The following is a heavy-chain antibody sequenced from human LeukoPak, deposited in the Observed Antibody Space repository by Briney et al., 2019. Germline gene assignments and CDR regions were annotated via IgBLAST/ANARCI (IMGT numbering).Heavy chain of an antibody. Sequence: SETLSLTCTVSNDSISPLYWGWIRQPPGKGLEFIGYIFYSGTTNFNPSLKSRVTLSVDASKNQFSLRLNSVTAADTAVYYCARGGSAAKYYFDSWGQGTLVTVSS. V-gene: IGHV4-59*11. CDR2: IFYSGTT. CDR3: ARGGSAAKYYFDS. J-gene: IGHJ4*02. CDR1: NDSISPLY. D-gene: IGHD6-13*01.